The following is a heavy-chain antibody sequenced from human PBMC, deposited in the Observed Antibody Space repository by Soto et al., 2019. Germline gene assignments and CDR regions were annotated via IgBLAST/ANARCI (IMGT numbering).Heavy chain of an antibody. V-gene: IGHV4-61*08. D-gene: IGHD3-9*01. CDR3: VRLDWSTSKIGV. Sequence: QVQLQESGPGLLKPSETLSLTCTVSGDSVSSGASHWTWIRQSPGKGLEWIGYIYHNATADCNPSLKSRVSISVDTSKNQFSLKLTSATTADTAVYYCVRLDWSTSKIGVWAQGTTVTVSS. J-gene: IGHJ6*02. CDR1: GDSVSSGASH. CDR2: IYHNATA.